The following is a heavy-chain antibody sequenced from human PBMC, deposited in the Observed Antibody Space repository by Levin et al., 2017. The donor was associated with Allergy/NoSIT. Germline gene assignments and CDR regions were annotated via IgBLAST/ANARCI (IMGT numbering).Heavy chain of an antibody. V-gene: IGHV3-30-3*01. CDR2: ISDDGGFK. CDR1: AFAFSSYS. J-gene: IGHJ4*02. D-gene: IGHD1-26*01. CDR3: ARSPRGGAPDY. Sequence: GGSLRLSCEASAFAFSSYSMNWVRQAPGKGLEWVAVISDDGGFKIHADSVKGRFTISRDNSKNTLYLQMNNLRAEDTAVYFCARSPRGGAPDYWGQGTLVIVSS.